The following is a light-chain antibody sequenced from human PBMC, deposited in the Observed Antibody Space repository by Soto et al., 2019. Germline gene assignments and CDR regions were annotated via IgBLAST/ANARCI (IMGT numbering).Light chain of an antibody. J-gene: IGKJ1*01. Sequence: DIQMTQSPSTLSASVGDRVTITCRASQSISTWLAWYQQKPGKAPKLLIYTASNLERGVTSRCSGSGSGTDFTLTISSLQPDDFATYYCQQHNSYPRTFRQGTKVEIK. CDR1: QSISTW. CDR3: QQHNSYPRT. CDR2: TAS. V-gene: IGKV1-5*03.